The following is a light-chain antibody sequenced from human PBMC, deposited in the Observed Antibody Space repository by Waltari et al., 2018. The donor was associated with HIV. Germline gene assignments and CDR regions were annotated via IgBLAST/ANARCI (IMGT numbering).Light chain of an antibody. Sequence: QSVLTQPPSVSGTPGQRVTIPCSGSTPNAVSNTFKLYQHLPGTAPKIIIYTNYRRPAGVPGRFSGAYSGTASSLTISGLQSEDDADYCCASWDGGLNVVFGGGTKLTVL. CDR2: TNY. V-gene: IGLV1-44*01. CDR3: ASWDGGLNVV. J-gene: IGLJ2*01. CDR1: TPNAVSNT.